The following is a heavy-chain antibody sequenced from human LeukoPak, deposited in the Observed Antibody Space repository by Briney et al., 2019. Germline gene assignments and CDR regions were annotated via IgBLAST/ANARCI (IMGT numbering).Heavy chain of an antibody. J-gene: IGHJ4*02. Sequence: GGSLRLSCVASGFAVGSNYMSWVRQAPGKGLEWVSLIYSGGAIRYADSVKGRFTISRDSSKNTLFLQMNDLTVEDTARYYCARRPGNWGQGILVTVSS. CDR1: GFAVGSNY. V-gene: IGHV3-53*01. CDR3: ARRPGN. CDR2: IYSGGAI. D-gene: IGHD1-14*01.